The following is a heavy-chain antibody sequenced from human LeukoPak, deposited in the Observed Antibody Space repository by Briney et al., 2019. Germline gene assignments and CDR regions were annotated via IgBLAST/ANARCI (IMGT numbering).Heavy chain of an antibody. CDR2: MYYSGSA. CDR3: ARLYSANWSPYYFDY. Sequence: SETLSLTCAVSGYSITTYYWSWIRQPPGKGLEWIGYMYYSGSANYNPSLKSRVTMSADTSKNQFSLQLSSVTATDTALYYCARLYSANWSPYYFDYWGQGILVIVSS. V-gene: IGHV4-59*08. J-gene: IGHJ4*02. D-gene: IGHD6-13*01. CDR1: GYSITTYY.